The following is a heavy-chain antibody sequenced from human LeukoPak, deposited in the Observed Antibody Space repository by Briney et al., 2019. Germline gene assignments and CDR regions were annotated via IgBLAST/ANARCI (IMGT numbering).Heavy chain of an antibody. CDR3: ARDESGWYQENWFDP. V-gene: IGHV4-4*07. CDR1: GGSISSYY. D-gene: IGHD6-19*01. Sequence: SETLPLTCTVSGGSISSYYWSWIRQPAGKGLEWIGRIYTSGSTDYNPSLKSRVTMSVDTSKNQFSLKLSSVTAADTAVYYCARDESGWYQENWFDPWGQGTLVTVSS. J-gene: IGHJ5*02. CDR2: IYTSGST.